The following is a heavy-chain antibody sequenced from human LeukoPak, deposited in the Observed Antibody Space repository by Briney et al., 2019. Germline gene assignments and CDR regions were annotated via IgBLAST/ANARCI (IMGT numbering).Heavy chain of an antibody. CDR2: IYYSGST. J-gene: IGHJ4*02. CDR3: ARLHVEMATIYYFDY. CDR1: GGSISSYY. V-gene: IGHV4-59*01. D-gene: IGHD5-24*01. Sequence: SETLSLTCTVSGGSISSYYWSWIRQPPGKGLEWLGYIYYSGSTNYNPSLKSRVTISVDTSKNQFSLKLSSVTAADTAVYYCARLHVEMATIYYFDYWGQGTLVTVSS.